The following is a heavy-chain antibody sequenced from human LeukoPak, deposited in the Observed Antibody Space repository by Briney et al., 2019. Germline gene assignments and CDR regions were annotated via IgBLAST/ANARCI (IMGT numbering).Heavy chain of an antibody. J-gene: IGHJ5*02. Sequence: ASVKVSCKTSGYTFTNYGFSWVRQAPGHGLEWMGWISAYNGNTNYAQKLQGRVTMTTDTSTSTAYMELRSLRSDDTAVYYCARDLEPYSQDYGDYGACNWFDPWGQGTLVTVSS. CDR3: ARDLEPYSQDYGDYGACNWFDP. D-gene: IGHD4-17*01. CDR2: ISAYNGNT. CDR1: GYTFTNYG. V-gene: IGHV1-18*01.